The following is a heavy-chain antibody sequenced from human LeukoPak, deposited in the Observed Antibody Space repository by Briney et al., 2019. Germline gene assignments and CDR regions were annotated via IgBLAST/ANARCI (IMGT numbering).Heavy chain of an antibody. V-gene: IGHV4-59*12. CDR2: VYYSGTT. Sequence: SETLSLTCTVSGGSISSYYWSWIRQPPGKGLEWIGYVYYSGTTNYNPSLKSRVTISVDTSKNQFSLKLSSVTAADTAVYYCARDGGEWEPYFDYWGQGTLVTVSS. D-gene: IGHD1-26*01. CDR1: GGSISSYY. CDR3: ARDGGEWEPYFDY. J-gene: IGHJ4*02.